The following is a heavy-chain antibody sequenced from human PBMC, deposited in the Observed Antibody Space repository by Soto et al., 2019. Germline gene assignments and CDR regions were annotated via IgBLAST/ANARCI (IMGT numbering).Heavy chain of an antibody. CDR2: IRSKANSYAT. J-gene: IGHJ4*02. CDR3: TSPTTSKQKGPDY. CDR1: GFTFSGSA. Sequence: PGGSLRLSCAASGFTFSGSAMHWVRQASGKGLEWVGRIRSKANSYATAYAASVKGRFTISRDDSKNTAYLQMNSLKTEDTAVYYCTSPTTSKQKGPDYWGQGTLVTVSS. V-gene: IGHV3-73*01.